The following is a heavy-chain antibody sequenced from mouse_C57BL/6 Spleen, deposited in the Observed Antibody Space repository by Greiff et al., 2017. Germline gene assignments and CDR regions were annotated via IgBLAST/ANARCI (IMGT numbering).Heavy chain of an antibody. V-gene: IGHV1-62-2*01. CDR2: FYPGSGSI. D-gene: IGHD2-1*01. J-gene: IGHJ4*01. CDR3: ARHEDLPYGNYENYAMDY. Sequence: VQLQQSGAELVKPGASVKLSCKASGSTFTEYTIHWVKQRSGQGLEWIGWFYPGSGSIQYNEKFQDKATLTAAKSSSTVYMELSRLTSEDSAVYCCARHEDLPYGNYENYAMDYWGQGTSVTVSS. CDR1: GSTFTEYT.